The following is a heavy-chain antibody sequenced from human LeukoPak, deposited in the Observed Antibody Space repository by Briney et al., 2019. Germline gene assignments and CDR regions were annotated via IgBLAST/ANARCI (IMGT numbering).Heavy chain of an antibody. CDR1: GFTFSDYN. V-gene: IGHV3-48*01. Sequence: PGGSLRLSCAASGFTFSDYNMNWVRQAPGKGLEWVSYISSSSTTIHYADSVRGRFTISRDNARNSLYLQMNSLRAEDTAVDYCARDFLDDVYWGEGTLVTVSS. J-gene: IGHJ4*02. CDR2: ISSSSTTI. CDR3: ARDFLDDVY. D-gene: IGHD3-3*01.